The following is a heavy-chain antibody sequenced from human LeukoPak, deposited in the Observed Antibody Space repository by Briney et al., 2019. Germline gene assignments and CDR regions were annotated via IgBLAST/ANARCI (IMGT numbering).Heavy chain of an antibody. CDR2: INHSGST. D-gene: IGHD2-2*01. Sequence: SETLSLTCAVYGGSFSGYYWSWIRQPPGKGLEWIGEINHSGSTNYNPSLKSRVTISVDTSKNQFSLKLSSVTAADTAVYYCARGGGYCSGTSCYPRLLRDYWGQGTLVTVSS. J-gene: IGHJ4*02. CDR1: GGSFSGYY. V-gene: IGHV4-34*01. CDR3: ARGGGYCSGTSCYPRLLRDY.